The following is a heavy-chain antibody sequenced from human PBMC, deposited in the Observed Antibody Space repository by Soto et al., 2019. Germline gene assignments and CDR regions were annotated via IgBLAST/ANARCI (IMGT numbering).Heavy chain of an antibody. V-gene: IGHV3-30-3*01. CDR3: ARVLEMAPDGRSY. J-gene: IGHJ4*02. CDR1: GFTFSSYA. Sequence: ESGGGVVQPGRSLRLSCAASGFTFSSYAMHWVRQAPGKGLEWVAVISYDGSNKYYADSVKGRFTISRDNSKNTLYLQMNSLRAEDTAVYYCARVLEMAPDGRSYWGQGTLVTVSS. D-gene: IGHD2-15*01. CDR2: ISYDGSNK.